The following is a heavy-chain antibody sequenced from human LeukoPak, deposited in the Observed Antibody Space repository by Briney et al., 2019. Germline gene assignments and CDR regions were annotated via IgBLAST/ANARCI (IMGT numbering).Heavy chain of an antibody. Sequence: GVSLRLSCAASGFTFSSYAMSWVRQAPGKGLEWVSAINGSGGSTYYADSVKGRFTISRDNSKNTLYLQMNSLRAEDTAVYYCAKEELDCSSTSCYTLFFDYWGQGTLVTVSA. CDR3: AKEELDCSSTSCYTLFFDY. CDR1: GFTFSSYA. J-gene: IGHJ4*02. D-gene: IGHD2-2*02. V-gene: IGHV3-23*01. CDR2: INGSGGST.